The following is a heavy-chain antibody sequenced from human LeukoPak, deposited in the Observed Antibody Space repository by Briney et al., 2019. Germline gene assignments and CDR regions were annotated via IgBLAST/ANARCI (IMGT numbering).Heavy chain of an antibody. Sequence: GGSLRLSCAASGFTFSSYAMHWVRQAPGKGLEWVAVISYDGSNKYYADSVKGRFTISRDNSKNTLYLQMNSLRAEDTAVYYCAKEDYYDNNPYWGQGTLVTVSS. D-gene: IGHD3-22*01. CDR1: GFTFSSYA. CDR3: AKEDYYDNNPY. V-gene: IGHV3-30-3*01. CDR2: ISYDGSNK. J-gene: IGHJ4*02.